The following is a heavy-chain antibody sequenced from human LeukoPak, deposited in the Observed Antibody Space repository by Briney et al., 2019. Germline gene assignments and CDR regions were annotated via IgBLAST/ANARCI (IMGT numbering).Heavy chain of an antibody. CDR3: ARFPEGNCGGDCYPFDY. J-gene: IGHJ4*02. CDR1: GYSFTNNW. D-gene: IGHD2-21*02. Sequence: RGESLKISCKGSGYSFTNNWIGWVRQMPGKGLEWMGIILPGDSDTRYSPSFQGQVTISADKSISTAYLQWSSLKASDTAMYYCARFPEGNCGGDCYPFDYWGQGTLVTVSS. CDR2: ILPGDSDT. V-gene: IGHV5-51*01.